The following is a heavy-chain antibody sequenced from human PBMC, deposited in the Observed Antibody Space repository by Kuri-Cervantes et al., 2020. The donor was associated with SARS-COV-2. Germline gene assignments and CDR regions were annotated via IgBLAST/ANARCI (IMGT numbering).Heavy chain of an antibody. CDR1: GFTFSSYA. CDR3: ARGGSSGWSQLEH. J-gene: IGHJ1*01. CDR2: ISYDGSNK. V-gene: IGHV3-30*04. D-gene: IGHD6-19*01. Sequence: GGSLRHSCAASGFTFSSYAMHWVRQAPGKGLEWVAVISYDGSNKYYADSVKGRFTISRDNSKNTLYLQMNSLRAEDTAVYYCARGGSSGWSQLEHWGQGTLVTVSS.